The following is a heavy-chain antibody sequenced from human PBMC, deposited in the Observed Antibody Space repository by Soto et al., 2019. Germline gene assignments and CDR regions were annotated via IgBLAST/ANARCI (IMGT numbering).Heavy chain of an antibody. CDR1: GESFSGYY. D-gene: IGHD2-21*02. Sequence: QVQLQQWGAGLLKPSETLSLTCAVYGESFSGYYWSWIRKPPGKGLEWIGEINHSGSTNYNPSLKSRVTISIDTSKNQFSLKLSSVTAADTAIYYCARGCDWMRNWGQGTLVTVSS. V-gene: IGHV4-34*01. CDR3: ARGCDWMRN. J-gene: IGHJ4*02. CDR2: INHSGST.